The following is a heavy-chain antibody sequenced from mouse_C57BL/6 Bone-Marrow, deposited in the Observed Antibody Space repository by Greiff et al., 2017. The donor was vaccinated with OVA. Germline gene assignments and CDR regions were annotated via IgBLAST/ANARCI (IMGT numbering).Heavy chain of an antibody. J-gene: IGHJ1*03. V-gene: IGHV1-15*01. Sequence: QVHVKQSGAELVRPGASVTLSCKASGYTFTDYEMHWVKQTPVHGLEWIGAIDPETGGTAYNQKFKGKAILTADKSSSTAYMELRSLTSEDSAVYYCTGTYGSSYVYFDVWGTGTTVTVSS. CDR2: IDPETGGT. D-gene: IGHD1-1*01. CDR1: GYTFTDYE. CDR3: TGTYGSSYVYFDV.